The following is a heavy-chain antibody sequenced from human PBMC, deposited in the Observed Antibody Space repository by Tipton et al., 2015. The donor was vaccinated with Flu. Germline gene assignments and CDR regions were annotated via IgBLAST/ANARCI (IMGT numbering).Heavy chain of an antibody. J-gene: IGHJ4*02. CDR3: ARAGGSNSWYVY. CDR1: NGSLSTYY. D-gene: IGHD6-13*01. Sequence: TLSLTCIVSNGSLSTYYWNWIRQSPGKGLEWIGYIYNSVYTKYNPSLKSRVTISVDTSKNLFSLNLRSVSAADTAVYYCARAGGSNSWYVYWGQGTLVTVSS. V-gene: IGHV4-59*08. CDR2: IYNSVYT.